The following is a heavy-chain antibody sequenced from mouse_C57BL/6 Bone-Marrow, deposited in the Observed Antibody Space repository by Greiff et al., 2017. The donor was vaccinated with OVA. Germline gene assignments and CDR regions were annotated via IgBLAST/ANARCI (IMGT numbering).Heavy chain of an antibody. V-gene: IGHV14-4*01. J-gene: IGHJ2*01. D-gene: IGHD4-1*01. CDR2: IDPENGDT. CDR1: GFNIKDDY. Sequence: VQLQQSGAELVRPGASVKLSCTASGFNIKDDYMHWVKQRPEQGLEWIGWIDPENGDTEYASKFQGKATITADTSSNTAYLQLSSLTSEDTAVYYCTTELGRFDYGGQGTTLTVSS. CDR3: TTELGRFDY.